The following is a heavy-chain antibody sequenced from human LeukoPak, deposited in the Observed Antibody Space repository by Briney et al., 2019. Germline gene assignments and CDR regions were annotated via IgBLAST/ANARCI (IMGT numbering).Heavy chain of an antibody. CDR1: GFTFSAYW. V-gene: IGHV3-7*01. CDR3: ARDQGSRPDRYSSSWYYDY. J-gene: IGHJ4*02. D-gene: IGHD6-6*01. Sequence: QSGGSLRLSCSTSGFTFSAYWMSWVRQAPGKGLEWVANIKVDGTEKNYVDSVKGRFTTSRDNAKNSLYLQMNSLRAEDTAVYYCARDQGSRPDRYSSSWYYDYWGQGTLVTVSS. CDR2: IKVDGTEK.